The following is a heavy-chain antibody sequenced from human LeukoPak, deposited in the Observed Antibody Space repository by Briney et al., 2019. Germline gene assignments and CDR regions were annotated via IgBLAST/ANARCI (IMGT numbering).Heavy chain of an antibody. CDR3: AREISGSGSYPDF. J-gene: IGHJ4*02. CDR1: GFNFDTYA. D-gene: IGHD3-10*01. V-gene: IGHV3-33*01. CDR2: IWHDGSHK. Sequence: PGGSPRLSCAASGFNFDTYAMHWVRQAPGQGLEWVALIWHDGSHKFYSNSVRGQFTISRDNSKSTVYLQMNNLRPDDTAVYYCAREISGSGSYPDFWGQGTLVTVSS.